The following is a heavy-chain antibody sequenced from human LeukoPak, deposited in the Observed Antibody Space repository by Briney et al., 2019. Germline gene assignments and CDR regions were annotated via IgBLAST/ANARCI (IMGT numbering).Heavy chain of an antibody. CDR3: TRWNRSITGTIGVDY. D-gene: IGHD1-20*01. V-gene: IGHV3-49*04. CDR2: IRSKAYGGTT. CDR1: GFTFSSYA. J-gene: IGHJ4*02. Sequence: GGSLRLSCAASGFTFSSYAMSWVRQAPGKGLEWVGFIRSKAYGGTTEYAASVKGRFTISRDDSKSIAYLQMNSLKTEDAAVYYCTRWNRSITGTIGVDYWGQGTLVTVSS.